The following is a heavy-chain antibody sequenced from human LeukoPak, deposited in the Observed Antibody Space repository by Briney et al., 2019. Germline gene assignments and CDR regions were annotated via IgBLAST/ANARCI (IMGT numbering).Heavy chain of an antibody. Sequence: GGSLRLSCAASGFTFSDYYMTWIRQAPGKGLEWVSYISSSGNTMYYADSVEGRFTISRDNAKNSLYLQMNSLRAEDTALYYCARHVSGYSHIDYWGQGTLVTVSS. D-gene: IGHD5-18*01. V-gene: IGHV3-11*04. CDR1: GFTFSDYY. J-gene: IGHJ4*02. CDR2: ISSSGNTM. CDR3: ARHVSGYSHIDY.